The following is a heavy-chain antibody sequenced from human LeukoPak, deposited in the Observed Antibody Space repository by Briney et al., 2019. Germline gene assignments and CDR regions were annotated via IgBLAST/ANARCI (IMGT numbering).Heavy chain of an antibody. CDR1: GYTFTGYY. J-gene: IGHJ4*02. Sequence: GASVKVSCKASGYTFTGYYMHWVRQAPGQGLEWMGRINPNSGGTNYAQKFQGRVTMTRDTSISTAYMELSRLRSDDTAVYYCARDLSGGSFLDYWGQGTLVTVSS. CDR3: ARDLSGGSFLDY. CDR2: INPNSGGT. D-gene: IGHD1-26*01. V-gene: IGHV1-2*06.